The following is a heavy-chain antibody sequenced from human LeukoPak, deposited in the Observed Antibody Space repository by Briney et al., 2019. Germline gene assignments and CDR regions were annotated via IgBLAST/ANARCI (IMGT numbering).Heavy chain of an antibody. V-gene: IGHV3-21*01. CDR2: ISSSSYI. CDR3: ARVSDTYYYDSSGYYWDY. CDR1: GFTFSSYS. J-gene: IGHJ4*02. Sequence: PGGSLRLSCAASGFTFSSYSMNWVRQAPGKGLEWVSSISSSSYIYYADSVKGRFTISRDNAKNSLYLQMNSLRAEDTAVYYCARVSDTYYYDSSGYYWDYWGQGTLVTVSS. D-gene: IGHD3-22*01.